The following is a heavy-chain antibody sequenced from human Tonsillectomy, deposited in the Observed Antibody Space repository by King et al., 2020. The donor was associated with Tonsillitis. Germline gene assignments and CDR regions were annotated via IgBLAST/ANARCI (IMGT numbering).Heavy chain of an antibody. J-gene: IGHJ6*03. CDR1: GYTFTGYY. V-gene: IGHV1-2*02. Sequence: VQLVESGAEVKKPGASVKVSCKASGYTFTGYYMHWVRQAPGQGLEWMGWINPNSGGTNYAQKFQGRVNMTRDTSISTAYMELSRLRSDDTAVYYCARARIAAAGGYYYYYYMDVWGKGTTVTVSS. CDR3: ARARIAAAGGYYYYYYMDV. D-gene: IGHD6-13*01. CDR2: INPNSGGT.